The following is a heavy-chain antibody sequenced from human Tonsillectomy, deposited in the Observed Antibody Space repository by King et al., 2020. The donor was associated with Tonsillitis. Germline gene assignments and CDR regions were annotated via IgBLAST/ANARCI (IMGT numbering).Heavy chain of an antibody. J-gene: IGHJ5*02. CDR1: GFAFSRFG. CDR3: ARDDLDVDIYGYHWFDP. CDR2: ISRSGTT. V-gene: IGHV3-48*04. D-gene: IGHD5-18*01. Sequence: EVQLVESGGALVQPGGSLRLSCAASGFAFSRFGLNWVRQAPGKGLEWVSYISRSGTTYYADSVKGRFTISRDNAKNSLYLQMNSLRADDTAVYYCARDDLDVDIYGYHWFDPWGQGSLVTVSS.